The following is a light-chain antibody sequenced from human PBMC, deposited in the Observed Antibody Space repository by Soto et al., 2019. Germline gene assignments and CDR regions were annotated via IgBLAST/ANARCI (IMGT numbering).Light chain of an antibody. CDR3: CSYADNSIPFV. CDR1: SSDVGFYKY. J-gene: IGLJ1*01. Sequence: QSVLTQPRSVSGSPGQSLTISCTGTSSDVGFYKYVSWYQQHPGKAPKLILYDVTKRPSGVPDRFSGSKSDNTASLTISGLQAEDEADYYCCSYADNSIPFVFGTGTKLTVL. CDR2: DVT. V-gene: IGLV2-11*01.